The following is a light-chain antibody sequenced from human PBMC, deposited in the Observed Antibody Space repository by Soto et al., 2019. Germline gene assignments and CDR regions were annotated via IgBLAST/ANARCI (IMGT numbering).Light chain of an antibody. CDR1: KHDIGVYDF. CDR3: KSYAGSNTYV. Sequence: QSVLTQPPSASGSPGQSVTISCTGTKHDIGVYDFVSWYQHHPGKAPRLIIYEVVQRPSGVPDRFSGSKSGNTASLTVSGLQAADEADYFCKSYAGSNTYVFXSGTELTVL. V-gene: IGLV2-8*01. CDR2: EVV. J-gene: IGLJ1*01.